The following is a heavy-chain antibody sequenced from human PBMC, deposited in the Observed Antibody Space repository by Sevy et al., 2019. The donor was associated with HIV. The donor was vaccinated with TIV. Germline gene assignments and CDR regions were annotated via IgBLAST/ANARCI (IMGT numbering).Heavy chain of an antibody. CDR3: ARDFCSGGSCYSAFVY. D-gene: IGHD2-15*01. Sequence: ASVKVSCKASGYTFSTYIIYWVRQAPGQRLEWMGWINAGNGDTKYSRKFQGRVSITRDTSANTAHMELSSLRSEDTAVYYCARDFCSGGSCYSAFVYWGQGTLVTVSS. CDR1: GYTFSTYI. V-gene: IGHV1-3*01. CDR2: INAGNGDT. J-gene: IGHJ4*02.